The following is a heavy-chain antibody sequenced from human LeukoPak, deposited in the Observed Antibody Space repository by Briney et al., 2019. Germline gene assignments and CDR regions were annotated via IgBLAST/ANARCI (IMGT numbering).Heavy chain of an antibody. CDR1: VYTLTELS. V-gene: IGHV1-24*01. J-gene: IGHJ5*02. Sequence: ASVTVSCKVSVYTLTELSMHWVRQAPGKGLEWMGGFDPEDGETIYAQKFQGRVTMTEDTSTDTAYMELSSLRSEDTAVYYCAILQHYGDLAWFDPWGQGTLVTVSS. CDR3: AILQHYGDLAWFDP. CDR2: FDPEDGET. D-gene: IGHD3-10*01.